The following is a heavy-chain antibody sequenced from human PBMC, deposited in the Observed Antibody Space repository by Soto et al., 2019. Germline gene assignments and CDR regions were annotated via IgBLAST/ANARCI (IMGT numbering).Heavy chain of an antibody. CDR1: GFTFSSYA. Sequence: GGSLRLSCAASGFTFSSYAMSWVRQAPGKGLEWVSTISGSGGSTYYADSVKGRFTISRDNSKNTLYLQMNSLRAEDTALYYCAKDASSGITSFDLWGRGTQVTVSS. CDR3: AKDASSGITSFDL. J-gene: IGHJ2*01. D-gene: IGHD3-3*01. V-gene: IGHV3-23*01. CDR2: ISGSGGST.